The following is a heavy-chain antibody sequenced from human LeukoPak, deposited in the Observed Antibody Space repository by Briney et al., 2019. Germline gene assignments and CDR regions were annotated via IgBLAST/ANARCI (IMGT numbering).Heavy chain of an antibody. CDR3: ARTRASGSYYNPPMGY. CDR1: GFTFSDYY. J-gene: IGHJ4*02. D-gene: IGHD3-10*01. V-gene: IGHV3-11*04. Sequence: GGSLRLSCAASGFTFSDYYMGWIRQAPGKGLDWVSYISSSGGTMYYADSVKGRFTISRDNAKNSLYLQMNSLRAEDTAVYYCARTRASGSYYNPPMGYWGQGTLVTVSS. CDR2: ISSSGGTM.